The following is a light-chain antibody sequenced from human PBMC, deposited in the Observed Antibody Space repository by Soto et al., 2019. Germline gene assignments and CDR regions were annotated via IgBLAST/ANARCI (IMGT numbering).Light chain of an antibody. CDR3: SSYPSSSTHVV. Sequence: QSALTQPAAVSGSTVHSSTSSRTGTRSDVGGYDYVSWYQQHPGNAPKLMIYEVSNRPAGGSNRFSGSKSGNTASLTISGLQAEDEADYSCSSYPSSSTHVVFGGGTKLTVL. CDR1: RSDVGGYDY. CDR2: EVS. V-gene: IGLV2-14*01. J-gene: IGLJ2*01.